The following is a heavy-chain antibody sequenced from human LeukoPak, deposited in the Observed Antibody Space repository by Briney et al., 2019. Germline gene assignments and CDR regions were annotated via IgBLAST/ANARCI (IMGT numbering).Heavy chain of an antibody. J-gene: IGHJ4*02. CDR3: ARGTTSSSWQYYFDY. CDR1: GGSISSGSYY. D-gene: IGHD6-13*01. V-gene: IGHV4-61*02. CDR2: IYTSGST. Sequence: SETLSLTCTVSGGSISSGSYYWSWIRQPAGKGLEWIGRIYTSGSTNYNPSLKSRVTISVDTSKNQFSLKPSSVTAADTAVYYCARGTTSSSWQYYFDYWGQGTLVTVSS.